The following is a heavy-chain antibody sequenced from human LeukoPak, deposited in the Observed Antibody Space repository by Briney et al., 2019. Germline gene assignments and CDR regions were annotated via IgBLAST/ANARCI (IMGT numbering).Heavy chain of an antibody. CDR3: ASLTEPPRQLWSTYYYYGMDV. Sequence: SETLSLTCTVSGGSISSYYWSWIRQPAGKGLEWIGRIYTSGSTNYNPSLKSRVTMSVDTSKNQFSLKLSSVTAADTAVYYCASLTEPPRQLWSTYYYYGMDVWGQGTTVTVSS. CDR2: IYTSGST. V-gene: IGHV4-4*07. D-gene: IGHD5-18*01. J-gene: IGHJ6*02. CDR1: GGSISSYY.